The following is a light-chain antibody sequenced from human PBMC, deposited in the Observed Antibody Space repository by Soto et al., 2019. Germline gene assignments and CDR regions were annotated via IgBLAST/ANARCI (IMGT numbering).Light chain of an antibody. CDR1: HSVSSK. Sequence: EIVMTQSPATLSVSPGERATLSCRASHSVSSKLAGYQQKPCQAPRLLIYGASTRATGIPARFSGSGSGTEFTLTISSLQSEDFAVYYCQQYNNWPRTFGQGAKVDI. V-gene: IGKV3-15*01. J-gene: IGKJ1*01. CDR3: QQYNNWPRT. CDR2: GAS.